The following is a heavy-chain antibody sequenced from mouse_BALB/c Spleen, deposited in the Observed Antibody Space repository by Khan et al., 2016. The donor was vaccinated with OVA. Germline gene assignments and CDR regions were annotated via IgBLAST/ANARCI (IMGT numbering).Heavy chain of an antibody. J-gene: IGHJ3*01. V-gene: IGHV5-6*01. D-gene: IGHD4-1*01. CDR2: ISSGGDYT. Sequence: EVELVESGGDLVKPGGSLKFSCAASGFTFSSYSMSWVRQTPDKRLEWVATISSGGDYTYYSDNVKGRFTISRDNATNTLYLQMSSLKSEDTAMYYCASHLTGSFAYWGQGTLVTVSA. CDR1: GFTFSSYS. CDR3: ASHLTGSFAY.